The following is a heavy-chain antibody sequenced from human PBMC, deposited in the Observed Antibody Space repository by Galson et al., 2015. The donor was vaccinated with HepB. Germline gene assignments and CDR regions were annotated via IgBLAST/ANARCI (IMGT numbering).Heavy chain of an antibody. CDR3: ARAPGGVVVAATYFDY. D-gene: IGHD2-15*01. CDR1: GGSISSGGYS. Sequence: TLSLTCAVSGGSISSGGYSWSWIRQPPGKGLEWIGYIYRSGSTYCNASLRSRVTISVDRSKNQPSLKLNSMTAADTAVYYCARAPGGVVVAATYFDYWGQGTLVTVSS. V-gene: IGHV4-30-2*01. CDR2: IYRSGST. J-gene: IGHJ4*02.